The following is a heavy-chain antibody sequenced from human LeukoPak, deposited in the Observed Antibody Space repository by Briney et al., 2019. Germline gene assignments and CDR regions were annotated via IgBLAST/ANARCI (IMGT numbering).Heavy chain of an antibody. CDR3: ARGRSSSWYHDY. J-gene: IGHJ4*02. V-gene: IGHV3-48*02. CDR2: LSSSSTTV. CDR1: GFTFNTYS. D-gene: IGHD6-13*01. Sequence: HPGGSLRLSCAASGFTFNTYSMNWVRQAPGKGLEWVSYLSSSSTTVYYADSVKGRFTISRDNAKNSLYLQMNSLRDEDTAVYYWARGRSSSWYHDYLGQGTLV.